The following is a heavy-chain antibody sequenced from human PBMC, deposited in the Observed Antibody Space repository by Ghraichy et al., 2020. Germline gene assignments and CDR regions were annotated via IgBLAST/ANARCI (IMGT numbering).Heavy chain of an antibody. J-gene: IGHJ4*02. CDR3: AKDLYTAWYGKVDY. D-gene: IGHD3-16*01. Sequence: GGSLRLSCAASGFTFASYGMHWVRHAPGKGLEWVAFIRKDGSSKHYVDAVKGRFTISRDNSKNTVDLQMNSLRPEDTAVYYCAKDLYTAWYGKVDYWGQGARVIVSS. CDR1: GFTFASYG. CDR2: IRKDGSSK. V-gene: IGHV3-30*02.